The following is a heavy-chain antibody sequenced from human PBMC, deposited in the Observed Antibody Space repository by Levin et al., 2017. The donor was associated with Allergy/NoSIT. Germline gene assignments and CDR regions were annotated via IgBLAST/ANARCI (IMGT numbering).Heavy chain of an antibody. CDR2: ITRKSDSI. J-gene: IGHJ4*02. V-gene: IGHV3-9*01. CDR1: GFTFDDYA. Sequence: LSLTCAASGFTFDDYAMHWVRQAPGKGLEWVSGITRKSDSIAYADSVKGRFSISRDNAKNSLYLQMNSLTPEDTAFYYCAKLAAGTTIDYWGQGTLVTVSS. CDR3: AKLAAGTTIDY. D-gene: IGHD6-13*01.